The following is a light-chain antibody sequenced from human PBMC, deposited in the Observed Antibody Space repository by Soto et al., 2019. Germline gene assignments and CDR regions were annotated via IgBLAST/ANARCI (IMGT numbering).Light chain of an antibody. Sequence: QSALTQPPSASGSPGQSVTISCTGTSSDIGGYKYVSWSQQKSGKAPKLIIYEVTERPSGVPDRFSGSKSDNPASLTVSGLQGDDEADYYCCEYTCLKNVLFCGGTALTVL. CDR2: EVT. CDR3: CEYTCLKNVL. V-gene: IGLV2-8*01. CDR1: SSDIGGYKY. J-gene: IGLJ2*01.